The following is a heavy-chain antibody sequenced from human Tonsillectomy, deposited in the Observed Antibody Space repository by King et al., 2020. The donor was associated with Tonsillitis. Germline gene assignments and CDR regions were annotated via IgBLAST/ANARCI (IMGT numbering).Heavy chain of an antibody. J-gene: IGHJ5*02. CDR3: ARHNRCVGGTCHHNWFDP. D-gene: IGHD2-15*01. CDR2: ISYSGST. CDR1: GGSISSSSDY. Sequence: LQLQESGPGLVKPSETLSLTCSVSGGSISSSSDYWGWIRQPPGTGLEWIGSISYSGSTDYNPSLKSRVTVFVDTSKNQFSLQLSSVTAADTAVYYCARHNRCVGGTCHHNWFDPWGQGTLVTVSS. V-gene: IGHV4-39*01.